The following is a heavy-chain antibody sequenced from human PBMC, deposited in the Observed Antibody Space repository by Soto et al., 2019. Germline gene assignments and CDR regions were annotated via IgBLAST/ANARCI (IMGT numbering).Heavy chain of an antibody. J-gene: IGHJ4*02. CDR2: IYSDGST. CDR1: GFTINRNY. CDR3: ASDLGYTSAW. D-gene: IGHD6-13*01. V-gene: IGHV3-66*01. Sequence: PGGSLRLSCAVSGFTINRNYLSWVRQAPGKGLEWASVIYSDGSTYYADSVKGRFTISRDNSKNTLYLQMNSLTVEDTAVYYCASDLGYTSAWWGQGTLVTVSS.